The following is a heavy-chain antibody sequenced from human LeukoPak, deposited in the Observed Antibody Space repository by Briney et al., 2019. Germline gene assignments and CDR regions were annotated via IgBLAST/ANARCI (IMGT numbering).Heavy chain of an antibody. D-gene: IGHD6-13*01. CDR2: ISSSSSYI. CDR3: AREIAAAGFDY. CDR1: GFTFSSYT. Sequence: GGSLRLSCAASGFTFSSYTMNWVRQAPGKGLEWVSSISSSSSYIYYADSVKGRFTISRDNAKNSLYLQMNSLRAEDTAVYYCAREIAAAGFDYWGQGTLVTVSS. J-gene: IGHJ4*02. V-gene: IGHV3-21*01.